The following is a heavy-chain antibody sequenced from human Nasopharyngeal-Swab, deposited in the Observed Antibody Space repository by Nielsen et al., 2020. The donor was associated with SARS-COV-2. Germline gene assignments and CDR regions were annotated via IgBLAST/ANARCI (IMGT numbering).Heavy chain of an antibody. CDR3: ARREYCGGDCYSNWFDP. D-gene: IGHD2-21*02. Sequence: SETLSLTCTVSGGSISSSSYYWGWIRQPPGKGLEWIGSIYYSGSTYYNPSLKSRVTISVDTSKNQFSLKLNSMTAADTAVYYCARREYCGGDCYSNWFDPWGQGTLVTVSS. CDR2: IYYSGST. CDR1: GGSISSSSYY. V-gene: IGHV4-39*07. J-gene: IGHJ5*02.